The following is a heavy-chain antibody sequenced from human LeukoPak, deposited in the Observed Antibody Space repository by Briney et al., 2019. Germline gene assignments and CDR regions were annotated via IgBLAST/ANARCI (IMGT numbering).Heavy chain of an antibody. CDR3: AKAYGYCTTTSCSHEEFDY. D-gene: IGHD2-2*01. CDR1: GFTFSDYD. J-gene: IGHJ4*02. V-gene: IGHV3-30*18. CDR2: ISYDGSNK. Sequence: GRSLRLSCAASGFTFSDYDMNWARQAPGKGLEWVAVISYDGSNKYYADSVKGRFAISRDNSKNTLYLQMNSLRAEDTAVYYCAKAYGYCTTTSCSHEEFDYWGQGTLVTVSS.